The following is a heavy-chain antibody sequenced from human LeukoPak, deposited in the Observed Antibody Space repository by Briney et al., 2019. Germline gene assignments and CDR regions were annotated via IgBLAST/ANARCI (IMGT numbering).Heavy chain of an antibody. V-gene: IGHV4-59*08. J-gene: IGHJ4*02. CDR2: IYYSGST. D-gene: IGHD5-18*01. Sequence: SETLSLTCTVSGGSISSYYWSWIRQPPGKGLEWIGCIYYSGSTNYNPSLKSRVTISVDTSKNQFSLKLSSVTAADTAVYYCARHDGYSYGCRTFDYWGQGTLVTVSS. CDR1: GGSISSYY. CDR3: ARHDGYSYGCRTFDY.